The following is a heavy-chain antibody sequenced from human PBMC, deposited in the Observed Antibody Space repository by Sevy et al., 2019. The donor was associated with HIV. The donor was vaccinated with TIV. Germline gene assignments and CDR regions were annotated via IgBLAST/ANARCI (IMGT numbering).Heavy chain of an antibody. D-gene: IGHD2-15*01. Sequence: GGSLRLSCAASGFTVSSNYMSWVRQAPGKGLEWVSVIYSGGSTYYADSVKGRFTISRDNSKNTLYLQMNSLRAEDTAVYYCASVGLWRENAFDIWGQGTMVTVSS. CDR3: ASVGLWRENAFDI. CDR2: IYSGGST. V-gene: IGHV3-53*01. CDR1: GFTVSSNY. J-gene: IGHJ3*02.